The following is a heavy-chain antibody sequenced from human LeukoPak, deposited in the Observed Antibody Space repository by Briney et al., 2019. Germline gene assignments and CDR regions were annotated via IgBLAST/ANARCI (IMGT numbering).Heavy chain of an antibody. CDR3: ARDRGWIDP. J-gene: IGHJ5*02. CDR2: TSTYNGNA. V-gene: IGHV1-18*01. CDR1: GYTFTSYG. Sequence: EASVKVSCKTSGYTFTSYGISWVRQAPGQGLEWMGWTSTYNGNANSAQKVQGRVTMTTDTSTSTAYMELRSLRSDDTAVYYCARDRGWIDPWGQGTLVTVSS.